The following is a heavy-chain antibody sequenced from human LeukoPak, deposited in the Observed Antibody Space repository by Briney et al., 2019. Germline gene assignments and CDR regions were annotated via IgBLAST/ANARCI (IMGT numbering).Heavy chain of an antibody. J-gene: IGHJ4*02. Sequence: GGSLRLSCAASGFAFSSNWMHWVRQTPGKGLVWVSRINSGGSGASYADSVEGRFTISRDNAKNTLYLQMNSLRVEDTAVYYCATSLGPLTEYWGQGTLVTVSS. CDR3: ATSLGPLTEY. V-gene: IGHV3-74*01. CDR2: INSGGSGA. CDR1: GFAFSSNW. D-gene: IGHD7-27*01.